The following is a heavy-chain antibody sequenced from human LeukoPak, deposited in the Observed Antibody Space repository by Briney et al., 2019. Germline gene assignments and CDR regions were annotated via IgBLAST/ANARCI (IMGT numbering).Heavy chain of an antibody. V-gene: IGHV4-4*07. D-gene: IGHD3-16*01. Sequence: SETLSLTCTVSGGSISSYYWSWIRQPAGKGLEWIGRIYTSGSTNYNPSLKSRVTMSVDTSKNQFSLKLSSVTAADTAVYYCARVRITFGGGGNWFDPWGQGTLVTVSS. CDR1: GGSISSYY. CDR3: ARVRITFGGGGNWFDP. J-gene: IGHJ5*02. CDR2: IYTSGST.